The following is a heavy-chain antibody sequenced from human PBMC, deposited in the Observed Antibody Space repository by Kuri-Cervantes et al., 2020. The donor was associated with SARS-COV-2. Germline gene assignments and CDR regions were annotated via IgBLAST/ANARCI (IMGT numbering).Heavy chain of an antibody. Sequence: SETLSLTCTVSGDSMRSHLWSWIRQPPGKGLEWIGYIDYSGSTKYNPSLKSRVTISLDTSMDQFSLKLSSVTAADTAVYYCARHPSVVPAAPFWGRGTLVTVSS. CDR3: ARHPSVVPAAPF. V-gene: IGHV4-59*08. CDR1: GDSMRSHL. J-gene: IGHJ4*02. D-gene: IGHD2-2*01. CDR2: IDYSGST.